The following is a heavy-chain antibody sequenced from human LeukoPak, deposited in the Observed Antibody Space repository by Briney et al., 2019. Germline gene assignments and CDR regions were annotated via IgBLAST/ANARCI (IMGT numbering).Heavy chain of an antibody. J-gene: IGHJ4*02. Sequence: SQTLSLTCAISGDSVSSNSVAWNWVRQSPSRGLEWLGGTYYRSRWYNDYAVSVKSRITINPDTSKNQFSLQLNSVTPEDTAVYYCATDHEYGDYGTYEDYWGQGTLVTVSS. D-gene: IGHD4-17*01. V-gene: IGHV6-1*01. CDR3: ATDHEYGDYGTYEDY. CDR1: GDSVSSNSVA. CDR2: TYYRSRWYN.